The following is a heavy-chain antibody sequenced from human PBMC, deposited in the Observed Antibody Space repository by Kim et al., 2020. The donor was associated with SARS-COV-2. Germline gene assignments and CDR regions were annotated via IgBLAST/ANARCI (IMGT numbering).Heavy chain of an antibody. J-gene: IGHJ4*02. D-gene: IGHD3-3*01. CDR1: GFTFSSYA. CDR3: AKESTRYDFWSGYFFDY. CDR2: ISGSGGST. Sequence: GGSLRLSCAASGFTFSSYAMSWVRQAPGKGLEWVSAISGSGGSTYYADSVKGRFTISRDNSKNTLYLQMNSLRAEDTAVYYCAKESTRYDFWSGYFFDYWGQGTLVTVSS. V-gene: IGHV3-23*01.